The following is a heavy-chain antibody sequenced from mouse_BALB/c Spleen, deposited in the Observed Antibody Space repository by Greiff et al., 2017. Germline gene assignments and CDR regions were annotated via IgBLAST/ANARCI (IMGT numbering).Heavy chain of an antibody. CDR2: ILPGSGST. V-gene: IGHV1-9*01. J-gene: IGHJ4*01. Sequence: QVQLQQSGAELMKPGASVKISCKATGYTFSSYWIEWVKQRPGHGLEWIGEILPGSGSTNYNEKFKGKATFTADTSSNTAYMQLSSLTSEDSAVYYCARREILRPYAMDYWGQGTSVTVSS. CDR3: ARREILRPYAMDY. CDR1: GYTFSSYW. D-gene: IGHD1-2*01.